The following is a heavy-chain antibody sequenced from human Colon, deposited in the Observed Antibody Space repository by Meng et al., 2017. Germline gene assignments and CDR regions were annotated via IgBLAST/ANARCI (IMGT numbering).Heavy chain of an antibody. V-gene: IGHV1-8*01. CDR2: MNPKSGDT. J-gene: IGHJ4*02. CDR3: ARGVDAGVDY. D-gene: IGHD7-27*01. Sequence: QVQLVQSGAEVKKPGASVKVSCKASGYTFNSLHINWVRQATGQGLEWMGWMNPKSGDTGLAQKFQGRLTLTRDTSMNTAYMELSSLTSEDTAVYYCARGVDAGVDYWGQGTLVTVSS. CDR1: GYTFNSLH.